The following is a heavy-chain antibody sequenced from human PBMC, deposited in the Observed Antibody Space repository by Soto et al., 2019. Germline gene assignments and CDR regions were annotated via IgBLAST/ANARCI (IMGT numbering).Heavy chain of an antibody. CDR3: ARIRSGGDFDY. CDR1: GYTFTSYA. V-gene: IGHV1-3*01. CDR2: INAGDGNT. Sequence: ASVKVSCKASGYTFTSYAMHWVRQAPGQRLEWMGWINAGDGNTKYSQKFQGRVTITRDTSASTAHMELSSLRSEDTAVYYCARIRSGGDFDYWGQGTLVTVSS. J-gene: IGHJ4*02. D-gene: IGHD3-10*01.